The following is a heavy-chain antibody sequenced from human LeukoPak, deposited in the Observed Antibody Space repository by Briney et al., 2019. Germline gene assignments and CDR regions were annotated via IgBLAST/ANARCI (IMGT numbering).Heavy chain of an antibody. V-gene: IGHV3-66*04. Sequence: GGSLRLSCAASGFTVSSNYIAWVRRAPGKGLEWVSVIYSDGITYYAGPVRGRFTISRDNSKNTLYLQMNSLRAEDTAVYYCARHRNWNYGTPYYFDFWAREPWSPSPQ. J-gene: IGHJ4*02. CDR3: ARHRNWNYGTPYYFDF. CDR1: GFTVSSNY. D-gene: IGHD1-7*01. CDR2: IYSDGIT.